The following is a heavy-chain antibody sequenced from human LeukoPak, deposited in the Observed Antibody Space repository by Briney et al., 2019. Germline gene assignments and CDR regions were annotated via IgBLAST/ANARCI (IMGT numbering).Heavy chain of an antibody. D-gene: IGHD2-2*01. J-gene: IGHJ4*02. V-gene: IGHV3-23*01. CDR1: GFTFSTYA. Sequence: GRSLRLSCEASGFTFSTYAMSWVRQAPGEGLEWVSGLSGSGVSTWYADSVKGRFTISRDNSKNTVCLHMNSLRAEDTAVYYCAEFRGLCSTCNTCYHFDSWGQGTLVTVSS. CDR3: AEFRGLCSTCNTCYHFDS. CDR2: LSGSGVST.